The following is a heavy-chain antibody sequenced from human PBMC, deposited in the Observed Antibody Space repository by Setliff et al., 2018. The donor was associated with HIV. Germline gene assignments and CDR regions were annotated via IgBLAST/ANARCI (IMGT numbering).Heavy chain of an antibody. CDR2: MYHTGST. CDR3: ARDGYYYGSGSYSSFDY. J-gene: IGHJ4*02. D-gene: IGHD3-10*01. CDR1: GYSISSGCY. Sequence: SETLSLTCAVSGYSISSGCYWGWIRQPPGKGLEWIGSMYHTGSTYYSPSLNSRFTISVDMSKNQFSLKLRSVTAADTAVYYCARDGYYYGSGSYSSFDYWGQGTLVTVS. V-gene: IGHV4-38-2*02.